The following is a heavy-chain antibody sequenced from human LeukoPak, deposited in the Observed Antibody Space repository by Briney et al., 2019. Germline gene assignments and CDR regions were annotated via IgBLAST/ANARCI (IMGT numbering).Heavy chain of an antibody. CDR2: ISTSSTYI. Sequence: GGSLRLSCAASGFTFSSYSMNWVRQAPRKGLEWVSSISTSSTYIYYADSVKGRLTISRDNAKNSLYLQMNSLRDEDTAVYYRARDPPFIIGTTFFDYWGQGTLLTVSS. J-gene: IGHJ4*02. CDR1: GFTFSSYS. V-gene: IGHV3-21*01. D-gene: IGHD1-20*01. CDR3: ARDPPFIIGTTFFDY.